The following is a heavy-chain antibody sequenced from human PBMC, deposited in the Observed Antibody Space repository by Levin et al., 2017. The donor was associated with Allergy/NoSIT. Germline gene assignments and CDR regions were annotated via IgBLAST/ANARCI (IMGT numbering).Heavy chain of an antibody. D-gene: IGHD5-12*01. CDR2: IWSDGSDK. V-gene: IGHV3-33*01. CDR1: GFIFNRYA. Sequence: GGSLRLSCAASGFIFNRYAMHWVRQAPGKGLEWVAVIWSDGSDKYYGDSVKGRFTISRDNSKNTLYLQVNNLRAEDTAVYYGARGPGYVSGRSNWFDPWGQGILVTVSS. CDR3: ARGPGYVSGRSNWFDP. J-gene: IGHJ5*02.